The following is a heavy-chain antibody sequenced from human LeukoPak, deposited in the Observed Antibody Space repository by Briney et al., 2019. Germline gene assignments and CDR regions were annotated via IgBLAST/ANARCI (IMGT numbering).Heavy chain of an antibody. CDR3: ARGDYYYYMDV. CDR2: INPNSGNT. Sequence: ASVKVSCKASGYTFTGYYMHWVRQAPGQGLEWMGWINPNSGNTGYAQKFQGRVTMTRNTSISTAYMELSSLRSEDTAVYYCARGDYYYYMDVWGKGTTVTVSS. J-gene: IGHJ6*03. V-gene: IGHV1-8*02. CDR1: GYTFTGYY.